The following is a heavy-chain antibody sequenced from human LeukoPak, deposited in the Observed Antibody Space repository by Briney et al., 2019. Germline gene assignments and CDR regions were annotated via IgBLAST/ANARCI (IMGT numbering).Heavy chain of an antibody. CDR2: ISYTGTT. D-gene: IGHD1-1*01. V-gene: IGHV4-59*01. CDR1: GGSINLYY. Sequence: SETLSLTCTVSGGSINLYYWSWIRQSPGKGLEWIAWISYTGTTNYNPSLKSRVPISVDTSKNQFSLRLTSVTAADTAVYFCAREWGTGSSDYWGQGILVTVSS. CDR3: AREWGTGSSDY. J-gene: IGHJ4*02.